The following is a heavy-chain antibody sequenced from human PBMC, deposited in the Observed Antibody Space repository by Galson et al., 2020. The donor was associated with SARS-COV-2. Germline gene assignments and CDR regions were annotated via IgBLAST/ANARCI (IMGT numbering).Heavy chain of an antibody. D-gene: IGHD3-3*02. CDR1: GYSFSNYW. Sequence: GESLKISCKGSGYSFSNYWVAWVRQMPGQGLEWMGIIDPGDSDIRYSPSFQGQVTISVDKSISTAYLQWSSLKASDTAMYYCAKLQGDSDRDDGNFGDLDHWGQGTLVTVSS. CDR2: IDPGDSDI. J-gene: IGHJ4*02. V-gene: IGHV5-51*01. CDR3: AKLQGDSDRDDGNFGDLDH.